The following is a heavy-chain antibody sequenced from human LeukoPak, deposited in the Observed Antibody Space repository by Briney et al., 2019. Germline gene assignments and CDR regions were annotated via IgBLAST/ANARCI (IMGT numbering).Heavy chain of an antibody. CDR2: ISGSGGST. V-gene: IGHV3-23*01. CDR1: GFTFSSYA. CDR3: AKDSVHLAAAADGDFDY. D-gene: IGHD6-13*01. J-gene: IGHJ4*02. Sequence: GGSLRLSCAASGFTFSSYAMSWVRQAPGKGLEWVSAISGSGGSTYYADSVKGRFTISRDNSKNALYLQMNSLRAEDTAVYYCAKDSVHLAAAADGDFDYWGQGTLVTVSS.